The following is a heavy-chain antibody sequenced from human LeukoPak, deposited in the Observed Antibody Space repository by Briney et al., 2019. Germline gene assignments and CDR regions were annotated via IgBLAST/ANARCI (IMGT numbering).Heavy chain of an antibody. V-gene: IGHV5-51*01. J-gene: IGHJ6*04. D-gene: IGHD1-1*01. CDR1: GSSFTSYW. CDR3: ARMPNWREYYYGMDV. CDR2: IYPGDSDT. Sequence: HGESLQISCKGSGSSFTSYWIGWVRQLPGKGLEWMGIIYPGDSDTRYSPSFQGQVTISADKSISTAYLQWSSLKASDTAMDYCARMPNWREYYYGMDVWGKGTTVTVSS.